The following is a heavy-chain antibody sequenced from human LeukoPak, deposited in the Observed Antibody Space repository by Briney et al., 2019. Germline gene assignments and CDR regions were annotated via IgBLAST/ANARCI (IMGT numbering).Heavy chain of an antibody. CDR2: ISSSSSYI. Sequence: GGSLRLSCTASGFTFGDYAMSWFRQAPGKGLEWVSSISSSSSYIYYADSVKGRFTISRDNAKNSLYLQMNSLRAEDTAVYYCARAYSETYGLGYYYMDVWGKGTTVTISS. J-gene: IGHJ6*03. CDR1: GFTFGDYA. CDR3: ARAYSETYGLGYYYMDV. V-gene: IGHV3-21*01. D-gene: IGHD1-26*01.